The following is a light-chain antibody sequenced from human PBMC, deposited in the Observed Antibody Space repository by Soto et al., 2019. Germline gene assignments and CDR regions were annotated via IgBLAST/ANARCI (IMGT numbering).Light chain of an antibody. CDR3: CSYAGSYTL. Sequence: QSVLTQPRSVSGSPGQSVTISCTGTSSDVGGYNYVSWYQQHPGKAPKLMIYDVSKRPSGVPDRFSGSKSGNTASLTISGLQAEYEADYYCCSYAGSYTLFGGGTKLTV. CDR2: DVS. J-gene: IGLJ2*01. V-gene: IGLV2-11*01. CDR1: SSDVGGYNY.